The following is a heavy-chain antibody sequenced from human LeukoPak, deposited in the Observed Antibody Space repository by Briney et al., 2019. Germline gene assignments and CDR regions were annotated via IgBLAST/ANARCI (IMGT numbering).Heavy chain of an antibody. D-gene: IGHD3-22*01. J-gene: IGHJ4*02. CDR1: GGSVSSGYYY. CDR3: ARGYYDSSGYFHFDY. V-gene: IGHV4-61*01. Sequence: KASETLSLTCTVSGGSVSSGYYYWSWIRQPPGKGLEWIAYIYYTGSTNYNPSLKSRVTMSVDTSKNQFSLKMSSVTAADTAVYYCARGYYDSSGYFHFDYWGQGTLVTVSS. CDR2: IYYTGST.